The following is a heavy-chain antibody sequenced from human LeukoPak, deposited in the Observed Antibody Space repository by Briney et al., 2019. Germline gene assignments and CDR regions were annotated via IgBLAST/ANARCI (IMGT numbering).Heavy chain of an antibody. J-gene: IGHJ4*02. CDR1: GGSISSSVYY. CDR3: ASDNWNDGFFDY. D-gene: IGHD1-1*01. CDR2: IYYSGST. Sequence: PSETLSLTCTVSGGSISSSVYYWGWIRQPPGKGLEWIGSIYYSGSTYYNPSLKSRVTISVDTSKNQFSLKLSSVTAADTAVYYCASDNWNDGFFDYWGQGTLVTVSS. V-gene: IGHV4-39*01.